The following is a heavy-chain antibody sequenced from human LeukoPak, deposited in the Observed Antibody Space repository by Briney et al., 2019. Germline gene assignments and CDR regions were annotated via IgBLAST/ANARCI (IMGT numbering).Heavy chain of an antibody. CDR2: IYYSGSA. CDR3: ARGGVVGATEWDY. J-gene: IGHJ4*02. D-gene: IGHD1-26*01. CDR1: GGSISSYY. Sequence: SETLSLNCTVSGGSISSYYWSWIRQPPGKGLEWIGYIYYSGSANYNPSLKSRVTISVDTSKNQFSLKLSSVTAADTAVYYCARGGVVGATEWDYWGQGTLVTVSS. V-gene: IGHV4-59*01.